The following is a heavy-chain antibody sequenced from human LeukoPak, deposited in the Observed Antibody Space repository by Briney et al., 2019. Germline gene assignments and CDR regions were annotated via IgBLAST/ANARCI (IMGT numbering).Heavy chain of an antibody. CDR3: ARSRYTSAWFDP. CDR1: GGSISSGSYY. CDR2: IYYSGST. Sequence: PETLSLTCTVSGGSISSGSYYWSWIRQPPGKGLEWIGDIYYSGSTNYNPSLKSRVTISVDTSKNQFSLKLSSVTAADTAVYYCARSRYTSAWFDPWGQGTLVTVSS. J-gene: IGHJ5*02. V-gene: IGHV4-61*01. D-gene: IGHD6-19*01.